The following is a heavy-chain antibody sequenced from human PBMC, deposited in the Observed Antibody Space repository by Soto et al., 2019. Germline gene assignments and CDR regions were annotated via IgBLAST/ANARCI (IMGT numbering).Heavy chain of an antibody. CDR2: IILPFGTP. CDR1: GGTFSNYA. Sequence: QVRLVQSGAEVKKPGSSVKVSCKASGGTFSNYAIGWVRQAPGQGLEWMGGIILPFGTPNYPQKFQGRVTISADESMTTAYMELTGLRSEDTAVYYCARGPDDEGCFDSWGRGTLFTVSS. J-gene: IGHJ4*02. CDR3: ARGPDDEGCFDS. V-gene: IGHV1-69*12. D-gene: IGHD1-1*01.